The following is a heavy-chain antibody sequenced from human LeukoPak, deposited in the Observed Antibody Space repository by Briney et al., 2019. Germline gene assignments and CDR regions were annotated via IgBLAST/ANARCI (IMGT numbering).Heavy chain of an antibody. J-gene: IGHJ6*02. D-gene: IGHD4-17*01. CDR1: GYTFTGYY. V-gene: IGHV1-2*02. Sequence: ASVKVSCKASGYTFTGYYMHWVRQAPGQGFEWMGWINPNSGGTNYAQKFQGRVTMTRDTSISTAYMELSRLRSDDTAVYYCARDITVTHLYYYGMDVWGQGTTVTVSS. CDR2: INPNSGGT. CDR3: ARDITVTHLYYYGMDV.